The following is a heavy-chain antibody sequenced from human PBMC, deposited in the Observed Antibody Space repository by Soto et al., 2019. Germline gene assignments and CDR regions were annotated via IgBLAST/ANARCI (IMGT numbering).Heavy chain of an antibody. V-gene: IGHV4-31*03. D-gene: IGHD2-15*01. CDR1: GVSISSGGYY. Sequence: SETLSLTCTVSGVSISSGGYYWSWIRQHPGKGLEWIGYIYYSGSTYYNPSLKSRVTISVDTSKNQFSLKLSSVTAADTAVYYCARATSEVVVAAIDAFDIWGQGTMVTVSS. J-gene: IGHJ3*02. CDR2: IYYSGST. CDR3: ARATSEVVVAAIDAFDI.